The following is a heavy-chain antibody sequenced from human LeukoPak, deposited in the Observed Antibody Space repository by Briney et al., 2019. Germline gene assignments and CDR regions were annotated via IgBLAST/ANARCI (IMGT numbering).Heavy chain of an antibody. CDR2: IYHSGTT. D-gene: IGHD6-13*01. CDR1: GGSISSSTSNW. V-gene: IGHV4-4*02. CDR3: ARDLGSSYNAFDI. Sequence: PSETLSLTCAVSGGSISSSTSNWWSWVRQSPGKGLEWIGEIYHSGTTNYHPSLKSRVTISVDNSKNQLSLKLTSVTAADTAVYYCARDLGSSYNAFDIWGRGIMVTVSS. J-gene: IGHJ3*02.